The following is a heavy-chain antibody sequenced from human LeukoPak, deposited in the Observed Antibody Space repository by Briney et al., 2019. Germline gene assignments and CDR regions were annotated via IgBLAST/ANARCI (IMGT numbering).Heavy chain of an antibody. CDR2: INWNSGSI. CDR3: AKDMRRWLQFGAFDI. D-gene: IGHD5-24*01. CDR1: GFTFDDYG. V-gene: IGHV3-20*04. J-gene: IGHJ3*02. Sequence: PGGSLRLSCAASGFTFDDYGMSWVRQAPGKGLEWVSGINWNSGSIGYADSVKGRLTISRDNAKNSLYLQMNSLRAEDTALYYCAKDMRRWLQFGAFDIWGQGTMVTVSS.